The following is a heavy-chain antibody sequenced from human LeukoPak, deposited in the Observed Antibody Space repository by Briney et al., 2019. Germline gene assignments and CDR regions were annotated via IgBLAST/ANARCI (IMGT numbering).Heavy chain of an antibody. Sequence: GGSLRLSCAASGFTFSSYGMHWVRQAPGKGLEWVALISYDGSNKYYADSVKGRFTVSRDNSKNTLYLQMNSLRAEDTALYYCARRAPYSSGWYVSDYWGQGTLVIVSS. J-gene: IGHJ4*02. V-gene: IGHV3-30*03. CDR3: ARRAPYSSGWYVSDY. CDR2: ISYDGSNK. CDR1: GFTFSSYG. D-gene: IGHD6-19*01.